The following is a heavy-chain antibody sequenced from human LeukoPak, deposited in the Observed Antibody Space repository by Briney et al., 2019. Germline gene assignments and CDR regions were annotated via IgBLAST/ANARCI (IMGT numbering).Heavy chain of an antibody. D-gene: IGHD3-9*01. CDR3: ARHFAGDILTGYPLGGGAFDI. V-gene: IGHV4-59*08. CDR2: IYYSGST. CDR1: GGSISSYY. J-gene: IGHJ3*02. Sequence: PSETLSLTCTVSGGSISSYYWSWIRQPPGKGLEWIGYIYYSGSTNYNPSLKSRVTISVDTSKNQFSLKLSSVTAADTAVYYCARHFAGDILTGYPLGGGAFDIWGQGTMVTVSS.